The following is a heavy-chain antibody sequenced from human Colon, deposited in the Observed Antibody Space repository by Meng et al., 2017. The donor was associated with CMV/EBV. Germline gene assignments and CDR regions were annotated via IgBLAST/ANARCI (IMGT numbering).Heavy chain of an antibody. V-gene: IGHV3-23*01. CDR2: IGGSGGSP. CDR1: GFTFSSYT. CDR3: ARGSGPLFPGAFDI. J-gene: IGHJ3*02. D-gene: IGHD3-10*02. Sequence: GESLKISCAASGFTFSSYTMSWVRQAPGKGLEWISAIGGSGGSPYYADSVKGRFTISRDNSKNILYLQMNSLRADDTAVYYCARGSGPLFPGAFDIWGQGTMVTVSS.